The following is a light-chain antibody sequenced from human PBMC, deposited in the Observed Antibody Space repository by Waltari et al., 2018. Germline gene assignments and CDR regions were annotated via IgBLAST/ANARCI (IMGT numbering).Light chain of an antibody. CDR3: QQVNSFPAT. CDR2: GAS. Sequence: DIQMTQSPSSVSAFVGDRGTITCRASQSISNWLAWYQQKPGKAPKLLIYGASDLHSGVPSRFSGSGAGTDFTLTISSLQAEDFATYYCQQVNSFPATFGGGTTVEIK. J-gene: IGKJ4*01. CDR1: QSISNW. V-gene: IGKV1-12*01.